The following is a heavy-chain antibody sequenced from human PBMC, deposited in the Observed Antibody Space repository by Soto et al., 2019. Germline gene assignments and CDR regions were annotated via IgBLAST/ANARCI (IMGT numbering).Heavy chain of an antibody. CDR2: INYSGSNI. D-gene: IGHD2-21*02. Sequence: PGGSLRLSCAASGFTFSNSEMFWVRHAPGKGLEWVSKINYSGSNIYYSKSVKGRFTISGDNAKNSLSLQMNSLTDEDTAIYYCASEALCGADCYFFEYWGPGTLVTVSS. CDR3: ASEALCGADCYFFEY. J-gene: IGHJ4*02. V-gene: IGHV3-48*03. CDR1: GFTFSNSE.